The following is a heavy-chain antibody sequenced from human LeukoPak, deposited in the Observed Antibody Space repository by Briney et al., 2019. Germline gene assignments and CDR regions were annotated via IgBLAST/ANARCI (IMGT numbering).Heavy chain of an antibody. CDR1: GYXFTSYG. CDR3: ARGFRLAAATLYYFDY. D-gene: IGHD6-13*01. Sequence: ASVKVSCKASGYXFTSYGISWVRQAPGQGLEWMGWISAYNGNTNYAQKLQGRVTMTTDTSTSTAYMELRSLRSDDTAVYYCARGFRLAAATLYYFDYWGQGTLVTVSS. J-gene: IGHJ4*02. V-gene: IGHV1-18*01. CDR2: ISAYNGNT.